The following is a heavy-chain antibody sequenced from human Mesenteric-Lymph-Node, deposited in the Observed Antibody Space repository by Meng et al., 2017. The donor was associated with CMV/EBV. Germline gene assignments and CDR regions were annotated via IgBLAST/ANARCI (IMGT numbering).Heavy chain of an antibody. CDR2: IYSSGRT. J-gene: IGHJ4*02. Sequence: SYDSVSNESYCCRWIRQSPVKGLEWIEYIYSSGRTNYNPSLKSRIIISLATSKNHFYLKLRSVTAADTSVYYCASGYITYGSGHFGYWGQGTLVTVSS. CDR1: YDSVSNESYC. D-gene: IGHD3-10*01. CDR3: ASGYITYGSGHFGY. V-gene: IGHV4-61*01.